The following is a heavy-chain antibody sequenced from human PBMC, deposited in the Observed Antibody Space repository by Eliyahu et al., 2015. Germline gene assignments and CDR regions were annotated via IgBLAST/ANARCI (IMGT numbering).Heavy chain of an antibody. CDR2: IYYSGST. CDR1: GGXISSSSYY. D-gene: IGHD4-17*01. Sequence: QLQLQESGPGLVKPSXTLSLTCTVSGGXISSSSYYWGWXRQPPGKGLEWIGSIYYSGSTYYNPSLKSRVTISVDTSKXQFSLKLSSVTAADTAVYYCARLYYGDYGDVDYWGQGTLVTVSS. V-gene: IGHV4-39*01. CDR3: ARLYYGDYGDVDY. J-gene: IGHJ4*02.